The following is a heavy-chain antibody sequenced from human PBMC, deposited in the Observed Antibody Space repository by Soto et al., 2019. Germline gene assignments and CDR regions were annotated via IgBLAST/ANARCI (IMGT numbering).Heavy chain of an antibody. D-gene: IGHD3-3*01. CDR3: ARSLYRFLEWLSAYYYYGMDV. V-gene: IGHV1-69*13. CDR2: IIPIFGTA. J-gene: IGHJ6*02. Sequence: GASVKVSCKASGGTFSSYAISWVRQAPGQGLEWMGGIIPIFGTANYAQKFQGRVTITADESTSTAYMELSSLRSEDTAVYYCARSLYRFLEWLSAYYYYGMDVWGQGTTVTVSS. CDR1: GGTFSSYA.